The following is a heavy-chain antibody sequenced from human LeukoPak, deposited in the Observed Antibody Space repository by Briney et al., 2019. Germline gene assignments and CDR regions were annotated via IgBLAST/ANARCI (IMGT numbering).Heavy chain of an antibody. CDR3: ARLLTPPASLRYFDWLPDGTVRRLPNYFDY. J-gene: IGHJ4*02. CDR1: GGSISSSSYY. Sequence: SETLSLTCTVSGGSISSSSYYWGWIRQPPGKGLEWIGSIYYSGSTYYNPSLKSRVTISVDTSKNQFSLKLSSVTAADTAVYYCARLLTPPASLRYFDWLPDGTVRRLPNYFDYWGQGTLVTVSS. V-gene: IGHV4-39*01. CDR2: IYYSGST. D-gene: IGHD3-9*01.